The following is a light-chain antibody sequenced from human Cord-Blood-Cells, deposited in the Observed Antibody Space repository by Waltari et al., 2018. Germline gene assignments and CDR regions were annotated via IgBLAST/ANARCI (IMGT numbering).Light chain of an antibody. CDR2: EVS. CDR1: SSDVGGYNY. Sequence: QSALTQPASVSGSPGQSITLSCTGTSSDVGGYNYVSWYQQHPGKAPKLMIYEVSNRPSGVSNRFSGSQSGNTASLTISGLQAEDEADYYCSSYTSSSTYVFVTGTKVTVL. CDR3: SSYTSSSTYV. V-gene: IGLV2-14*01. J-gene: IGLJ1*01.